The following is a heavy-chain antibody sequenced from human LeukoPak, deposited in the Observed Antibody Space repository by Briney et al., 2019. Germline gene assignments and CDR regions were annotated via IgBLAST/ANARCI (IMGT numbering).Heavy chain of an antibody. V-gene: IGHV4-34*01. J-gene: IGHJ3*02. CDR3: ARDPPDSSGYYSRANDAFDI. CDR2: INHSGST. CDR1: GGSFSGYY. D-gene: IGHD3-22*01. Sequence: SETLSLTCAVYGGSFSGYYWSWIRQPPGKGLEWIGEINHSGSTKYNPSLKSRVTISVDTSKNQFSLKLSSVTAADTAVYYCARDPPDSSGYYSRANDAFDIWGQGTMVTVSS.